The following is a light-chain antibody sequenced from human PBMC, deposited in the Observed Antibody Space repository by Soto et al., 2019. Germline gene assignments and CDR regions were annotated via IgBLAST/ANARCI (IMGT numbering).Light chain of an antibody. Sequence: DIQMTQSPSSLSASLGDRVTITCRASQSISSSLNWYQQKPGKAPKLLIYSASSLQSGVPSRFSGSGSGTDFTLTISSLQPEDFATYYCQQSYSTPLTFGPGTKVDIK. J-gene: IGKJ3*01. V-gene: IGKV1-39*01. CDR2: SAS. CDR1: QSISSS. CDR3: QQSYSTPLT.